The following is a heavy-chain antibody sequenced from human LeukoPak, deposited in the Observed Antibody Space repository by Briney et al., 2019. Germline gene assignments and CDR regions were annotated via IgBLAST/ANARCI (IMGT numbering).Heavy chain of an antibody. J-gene: IGHJ6*03. V-gene: IGHV3-48*01. CDR2: ISGSSATK. CDR1: GFTFKSYS. Sequence: GESLRLSCTTSGFTFKSYSMKWVRQAPGKGVVWLSYISGSSATKDYSDSVRGRFTISRDNAKDSLYLQMNSLRAEDTAVYYCARESSSQNYFCMDVWGKGTTVTISS. CDR3: ARESSSQNYFCMDV.